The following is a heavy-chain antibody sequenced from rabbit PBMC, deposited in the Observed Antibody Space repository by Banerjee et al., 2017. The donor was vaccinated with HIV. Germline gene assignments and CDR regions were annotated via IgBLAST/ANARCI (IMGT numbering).Heavy chain of an antibody. D-gene: IGHD6-1*01. CDR3: ARSDYRSYGYAMDL. CDR1: GFDLSRYYY. J-gene: IGHJ4*01. V-gene: IGHV1S40*01. CDR2: IHTSSGST. Sequence: QSLEESGGDLVKPGASLTLTCTASGFDLSRYYYMCWVRQAPGKGLEWIGCIHTSSGSTRYASWAKGRFTISKTSSTTVTLQMTSPTAADTATYFCARSDYRSYGYAMDLWGPGTLVTVS.